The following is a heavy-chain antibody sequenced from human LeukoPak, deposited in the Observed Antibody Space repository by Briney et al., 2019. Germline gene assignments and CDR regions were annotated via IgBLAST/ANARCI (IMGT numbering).Heavy chain of an antibody. CDR2: INTNTGNP. CDR3: ARGYGVLFWFGESIDASDI. Sequence: ASVKVSCKTSGYTFTSYSMSWVRQAPGQGLEWMGWINTNTGNPTFAQGFTGRFVFSLDTSVSTAYLQIKNLKAEDTAVYYCARGYGVLFWFGESIDASDIWGQGTMVTVSS. J-gene: IGHJ3*02. V-gene: IGHV7-4-1*02. CDR1: GYTFTSYS. D-gene: IGHD3-10*01.